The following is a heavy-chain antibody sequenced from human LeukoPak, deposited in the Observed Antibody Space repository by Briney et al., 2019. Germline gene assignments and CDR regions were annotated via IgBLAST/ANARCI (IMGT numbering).Heavy chain of an antibody. Sequence: SETLSLTCTVSGGSINTYFWSWIRQTPGKGLEWIGHITFTGNTNYNPSLKSRVTISLGTSNNQFSLELKAVTAADTAVYYCAREGGAPGHTNEFDYWGQGILVTVSS. J-gene: IGHJ4*02. CDR1: GGSINTYF. D-gene: IGHD1-1*01. V-gene: IGHV4-59*01. CDR2: ITFTGNT. CDR3: AREGGAPGHTNEFDY.